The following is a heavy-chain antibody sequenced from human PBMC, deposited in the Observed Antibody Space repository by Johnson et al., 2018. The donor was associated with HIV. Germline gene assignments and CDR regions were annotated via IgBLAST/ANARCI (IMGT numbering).Heavy chain of an antibody. CDR1: GFTFSNYG. V-gene: IGHV3-30*02. J-gene: IGHJ3*01. CDR3: VKGRGVAFDL. Sequence: QVQLVESGGGVVQPGGSLRLSCAASGFTFSNYGMHWVRQAPGKGLEWVAFIRYDGSNKYYADYVKGRFSISRDNAKNALYLQMNNLRAEDTALYYCVKGRGVAFDLWGQGTMVTVSS. CDR2: IRYDGSNK. D-gene: IGHD3-16*01.